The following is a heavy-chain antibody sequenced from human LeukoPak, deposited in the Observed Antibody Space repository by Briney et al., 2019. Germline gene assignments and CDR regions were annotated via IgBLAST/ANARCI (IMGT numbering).Heavy chain of an antibody. D-gene: IGHD3-9*01. CDR3: ARAGVGVPYFDWLLPFDY. J-gene: IGHJ4*02. V-gene: IGHV4-39*01. CDR1: GGSFSSFY. CDR2: IYYSGST. Sequence: PSETLSLTCAVSGGSFSSFYWGWIRQPPGKGLEWIGCIYYSGSTYYNPSLKSRVTISVDTSKNQFSLKLSAVTAADTAVYYCARAGVGVPYFDWLLPFDYWGQGTLVTVSS.